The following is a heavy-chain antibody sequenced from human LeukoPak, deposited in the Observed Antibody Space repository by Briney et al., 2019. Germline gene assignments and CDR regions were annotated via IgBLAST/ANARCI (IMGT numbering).Heavy chain of an antibody. Sequence: GRSLRLSCAASGFTFDDYAMHWVRQAPGKGLEGVSGISWNSGSIGYADSVKGRFTISRDNAKNSLYLQMNSLRAEDTALYYCARSMVTIFGVVINPLDYWGQGTLVTVSS. D-gene: IGHD3-3*01. CDR1: GFTFDDYA. CDR3: ARSMVTIFGVVINPLDY. V-gene: IGHV3-9*01. J-gene: IGHJ4*02. CDR2: ISWNSGSI.